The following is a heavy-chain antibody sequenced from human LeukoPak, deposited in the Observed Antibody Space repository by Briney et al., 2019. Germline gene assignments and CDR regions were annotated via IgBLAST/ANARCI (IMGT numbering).Heavy chain of an antibody. D-gene: IGHD3-22*01. CDR1: GFTFDDYG. V-gene: IGHV3-48*01. CDR2: ISSSSSTI. Sequence: GGSLRLSCAASGFTFDDYGMNWVRQAPGKGLEWVSYISSSSSTIYYADSVKGRFTISRDNAKNSLYLQMDSLRAEDTAVYYCAGTNYYASSGYYSSFDYWGQGTLVTVSS. CDR3: AGTNYYASSGYYSSFDY. J-gene: IGHJ4*02.